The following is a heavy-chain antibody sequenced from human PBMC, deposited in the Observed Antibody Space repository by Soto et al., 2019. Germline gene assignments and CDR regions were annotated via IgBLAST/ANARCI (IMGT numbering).Heavy chain of an antibody. Sequence: GGSLRLSCAASGFTFSSYSMSWVRQAPGKGLEWVSAISGSGGSTYYADSVKGRFTISRDNSKNTLYLQMNSLRAEDTAVYYCAKDKQQLVLGWFDPWGQGTLVTVSS. J-gene: IGHJ5*02. CDR1: GFTFSSYS. V-gene: IGHV3-23*01. D-gene: IGHD6-13*01. CDR3: AKDKQQLVLGWFDP. CDR2: ISGSGGST.